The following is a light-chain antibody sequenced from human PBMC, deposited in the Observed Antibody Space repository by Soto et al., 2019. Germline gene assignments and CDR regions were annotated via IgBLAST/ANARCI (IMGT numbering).Light chain of an antibody. CDR2: QAS. CDR1: QSVVYSRDGIAY. J-gene: IGKJ1*01. Sequence: DVVMTQSPLSLPVTLGQSASISCSSSQSVVYSRDGIAYLGWFQQRPGQSPRRLIYQASKRDSGVPDGFSGSGSGTDFTLTISRVEAEDVAVYYCVQGTHWPPTFGRGTEVEFK. V-gene: IGKV2-30*01. CDR3: VQGTHWPPT.